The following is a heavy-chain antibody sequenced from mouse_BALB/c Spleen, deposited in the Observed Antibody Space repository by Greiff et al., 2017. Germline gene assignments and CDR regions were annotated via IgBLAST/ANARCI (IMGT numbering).Heavy chain of an antibody. J-gene: IGHJ4*01. CDR2: IWSGGST. CDR3: ARKGGLRRNYYYAMDY. CDR1: GFSLTSYG. V-gene: IGHV2-4-1*01. D-gene: IGHD2-4*01. Sequence: VMLVESGPGLVQPSQSLSITCTVSGFSLTSYGVHWVRQSPGKGLEWLGVIWSGGSTDYNAAFISRLSISKDNSKSQVFFKMNSLQADDTAIYYCARKGGLRRNYYYAMDYWGQGTSVTVSS.